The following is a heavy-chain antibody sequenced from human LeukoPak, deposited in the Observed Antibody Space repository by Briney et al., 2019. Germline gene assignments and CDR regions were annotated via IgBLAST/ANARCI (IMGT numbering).Heavy chain of an antibody. D-gene: IGHD6-6*01. CDR3: ARSEHSSSSFDY. J-gene: IGHJ4*02. Sequence: GGSLRLSCAASGFTFSNAWMSWVRQAPGKGLEWVSVIYIGGSTYYADSVKGRFTISRDNSKNTLYLQMSSLRAEDTAVYYCARSEHSSSSFDYWGQGTLVTVSS. V-gene: IGHV3-53*01. CDR2: IYIGGST. CDR1: GFTFSNAW.